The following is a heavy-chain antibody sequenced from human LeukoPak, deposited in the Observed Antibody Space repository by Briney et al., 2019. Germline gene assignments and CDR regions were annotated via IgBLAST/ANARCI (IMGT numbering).Heavy chain of an antibody. J-gene: IGHJ4*02. V-gene: IGHV3-11*04. D-gene: IGHD5-24*01. CDR3: AKGQRWLQPYFDS. Sequence: PGGSLRLSCAASGFTVSDYYMNWIRQAPGKGLEWISFISSSGSTIFYADSVKGRFTISRDTTKNSLSVQMNSLSADDTAVYYCAKGQRWLQPYFDSWGQGTLVTVSS. CDR2: ISSSGSTI. CDR1: GFTVSDYY.